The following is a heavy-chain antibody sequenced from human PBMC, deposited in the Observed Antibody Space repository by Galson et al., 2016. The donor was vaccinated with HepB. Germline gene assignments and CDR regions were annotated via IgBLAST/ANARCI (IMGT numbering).Heavy chain of an antibody. CDR3: AHALRRRSCSGGRCYYFDY. D-gene: IGHD2-15*01. J-gene: IGHJ4*02. Sequence: PALVKPTQTLTLTCTFSGFSLSTSGMAVGWIRQPPGKALEWLAILFWDDDKRYNSSLWNRLSVTRGSSKNQVVLTLTNMAVVDTATYYCAHALRRRSCSGGRCYYFDYWGQGALVPVSS. CDR2: LFWDDDK. V-gene: IGHV2-5*02. CDR1: GFSLSTSGMA.